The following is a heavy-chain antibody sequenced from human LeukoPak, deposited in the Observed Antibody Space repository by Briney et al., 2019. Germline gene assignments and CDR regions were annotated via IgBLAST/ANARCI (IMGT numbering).Heavy chain of an antibody. CDR3: ARGQTAVASAFEI. V-gene: IGHV3-23*01. Sequence: GGSLRLSCVASGFTLRSYVMNWVRQTPGRGLEWVSSISGSGGSTYYADSVKGRFTISKDNSKNTLYLQMNSLRAENTAVYYCARGQTAVASAFEIWGERTMVTASS. D-gene: IGHD6-19*01. CDR1: GFTLRSYV. J-gene: IGHJ3*02. CDR2: ISGSGGST.